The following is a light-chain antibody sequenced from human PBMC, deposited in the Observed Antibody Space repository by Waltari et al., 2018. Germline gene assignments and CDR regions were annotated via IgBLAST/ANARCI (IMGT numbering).Light chain of an antibody. CDR2: EVS. CDR3: CSYAGSSSWV. J-gene: IGLJ3*02. Sequence: QSALTQPASVSGSPGQSITISCTGTSSDVGRYNLVSWYQPQPGKAPKLMIYEVSKRPSGVSNRFSGSKSGNTASLTISGLQAEDEADYYCCSYAGSSSWVFGGGTKLTVL. CDR1: SSDVGRYNL. V-gene: IGLV2-23*02.